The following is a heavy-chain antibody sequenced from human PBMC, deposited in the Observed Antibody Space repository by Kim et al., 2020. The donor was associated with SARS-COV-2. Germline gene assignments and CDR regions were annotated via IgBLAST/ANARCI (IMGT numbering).Heavy chain of an antibody. Sequence: GESLKISCKGSGYSFTSYWIGWVRQMPGKGLEWMGIIYPGDSDTRYSPSFQGQVTISADKSISTAYLQWSSLKASDTAMYYCARRPVDRGYSGYDFLFDYWGQGTLGTVSS. CDR1: GYSFTSYW. CDR2: IYPGDSDT. CDR3: ARRPVDRGYSGYDFLFDY. J-gene: IGHJ4*02. D-gene: IGHD5-12*01. V-gene: IGHV5-51*01.